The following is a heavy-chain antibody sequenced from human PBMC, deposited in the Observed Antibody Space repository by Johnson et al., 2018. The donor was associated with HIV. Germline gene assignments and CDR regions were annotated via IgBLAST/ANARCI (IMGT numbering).Heavy chain of an antibody. CDR1: GVTFSDYY. V-gene: IGHV3-11*04. Sequence: QVQLVESGGGLVQPGGSLRLSCAASGVTFSDYYMNWIRQAPGKGLEWVSYISRGGNTIYYADSVKGRFSISRDNAKNSLYLQMNSLRAEDTAVYYCASSSPSDYAFNFWGQGKMVTVSS. D-gene: IGHD6-6*01. CDR3: ASSSPSDYAFNF. J-gene: IGHJ3*01. CDR2: ISRGGNTI.